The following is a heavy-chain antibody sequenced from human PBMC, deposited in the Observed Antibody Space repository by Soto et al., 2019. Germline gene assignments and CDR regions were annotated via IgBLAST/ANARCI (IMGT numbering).Heavy chain of an antibody. CDR1: GFSLSTSGVG. Sequence: QITLKESGPTLVRPTQTLTLTCAFSGFSLSTSGVGVGWIRQPPGKALEWLAVIYWDDSKHYIPSLRSRLTTTKDTAKTQVVLTMTNMDPMHTGTYYCAHKGPEDWPLDYWGQGTLVTVSS. V-gene: IGHV2-5*02. CDR2: IYWDDSK. D-gene: IGHD3-9*01. CDR3: AHKGPEDWPLDY. J-gene: IGHJ4*02.